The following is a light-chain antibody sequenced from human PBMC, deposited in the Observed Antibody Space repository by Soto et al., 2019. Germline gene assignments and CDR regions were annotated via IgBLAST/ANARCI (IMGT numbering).Light chain of an antibody. CDR3: SSYTSSSTL. CDR2: DVS. J-gene: IGLJ2*01. CDR1: SSDVGGYNY. V-gene: IGLV2-14*01. Sequence: QSALTQPASVSGSPGQSITISCTGTSSDVGGYNYVSWYPQHPGKAPKLMIYDVSNRPSGVSNRFSGSKSGNTASLTSSGLQAEDEADYFCSSYTSSSTLFGGGTKVTVL.